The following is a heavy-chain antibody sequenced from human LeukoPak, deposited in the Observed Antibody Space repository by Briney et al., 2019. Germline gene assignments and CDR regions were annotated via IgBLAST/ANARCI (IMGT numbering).Heavy chain of an antibody. V-gene: IGHV1-69*13. D-gene: IGHD3-22*01. Sequence: SLKVSCRASGGTFSSYAISWVRQAPGQGLEWMGGIIPIFGTANYAQKFQGRVTITADESTSTAYMELSSLRSEDTAVYYCYYYDSSGYYYDAFDIWGQGTMVTVSS. CDR2: IIPIFGTA. CDR1: GGTFSSYA. J-gene: IGHJ3*02. CDR3: YYYDSSGYYYDAFDI.